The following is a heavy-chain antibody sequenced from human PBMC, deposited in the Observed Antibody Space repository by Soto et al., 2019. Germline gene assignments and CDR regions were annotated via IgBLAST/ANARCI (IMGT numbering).Heavy chain of an antibody. J-gene: IGHJ4*02. CDR1: GGSISSSPYY. Sequence: QLQLQESGPGLVKPSETLSLTCTVSGGSISSSPYYWGWIRQPPGKGLEWIGNIYYNGNTFYNPSLKSRVTISVDTSNNQFSLKLSSVTAADTAVYYCARHGPLSNNWNQLDYWGQGTLVTVSS. D-gene: IGHD1-1*01. CDR2: IYYNGNT. V-gene: IGHV4-39*01. CDR3: ARHGPLSNNWNQLDY.